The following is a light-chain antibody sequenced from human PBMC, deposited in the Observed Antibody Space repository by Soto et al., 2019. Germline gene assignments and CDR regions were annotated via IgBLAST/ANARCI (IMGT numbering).Light chain of an antibody. Sequence: IVLTQSPGTLSLSPGERATLSCRASQSVDRSSLAWYQQKPGQAPRLLISTISNRATGIPDRFSGSGSGADFTLTISRLEPEDVAVYYCQQYHNSRTFGQGTKVEIK. CDR1: QSVDRSS. V-gene: IGKV3-20*01. CDR2: TIS. J-gene: IGKJ1*01. CDR3: QQYHNSRT.